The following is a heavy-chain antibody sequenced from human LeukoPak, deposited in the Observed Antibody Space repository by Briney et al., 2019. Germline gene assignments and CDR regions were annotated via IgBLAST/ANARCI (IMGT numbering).Heavy chain of an antibody. D-gene: IGHD6-19*01. V-gene: IGHV3-23*01. CDR2: IRGSGGST. Sequence: GGSLRLSCAASAFTFSSYAMRWVRQAPGKGLEWVSAIRGSGGSTYYADSVKGRFTISRDNSKNTLYLQLNKQRAKDTALYDCAPQGDIAVAFDYWGQGTLVTVSS. CDR1: AFTFSSYA. CDR3: APQGDIAVAFDY. J-gene: IGHJ4*02.